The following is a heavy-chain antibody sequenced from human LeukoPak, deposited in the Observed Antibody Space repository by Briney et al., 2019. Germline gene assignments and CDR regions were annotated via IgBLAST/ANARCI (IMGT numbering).Heavy chain of an antibody. CDR3: ANDLGWIQLNLG. Sequence: PGGALRLSCAASGFTFSSYGMSWVRQAPGKGLECVSGISGHGDITYYADSVKGRLTISRDNSRNTVYLQMNSLRAEDTAVYYCANDLGWIQLNLGRGQGTLVTVSS. V-gene: IGHV3-23*01. CDR2: ISGHGDIT. CDR1: GFTFSSYG. D-gene: IGHD5-18*01. J-gene: IGHJ4*02.